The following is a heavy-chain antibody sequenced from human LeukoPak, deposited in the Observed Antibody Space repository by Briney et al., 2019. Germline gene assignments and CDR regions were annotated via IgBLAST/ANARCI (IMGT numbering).Heavy chain of an antibody. CDR2: IYYSGST. V-gene: IGHV4-39*01. Sequence: SETLSLTCTVSGGSISSSSYYWGWIRQPPGKGLEWIGSIYYSGSTYYNPSPKSRVTISADTSKNQFSLKLSSVTAADTAVYYCARREDTAMVLDYWGQGTLVTVSS. CDR3: ARREDTAMVLDY. D-gene: IGHD5-18*01. CDR1: GGSISSSSYY. J-gene: IGHJ4*02.